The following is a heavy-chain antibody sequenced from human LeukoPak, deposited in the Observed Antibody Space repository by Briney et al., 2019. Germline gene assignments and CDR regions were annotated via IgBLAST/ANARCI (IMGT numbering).Heavy chain of an antibody. D-gene: IGHD2-8*01. CDR1: GGSVSSGSYY. J-gene: IGHJ4*02. CDR2: IYSSGRT. V-gene: IGHV4-61*02. CDR3: ASGVIGYCTNGVCYTPFDY. Sequence: SETLSLTCTVSGGSVSSGSYYWSWIRQPAGKGLEWVGRIYSSGRTNYNPSLKSRITISVDTSKNQFSLKLSSVTAADTAVYYCASGVIGYCTNGVCYTPFDYWGQGTLVTVSS.